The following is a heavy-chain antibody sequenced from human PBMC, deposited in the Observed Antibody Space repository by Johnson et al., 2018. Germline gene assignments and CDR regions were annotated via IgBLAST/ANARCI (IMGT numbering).Heavy chain of an antibody. J-gene: IGHJ6*03. D-gene: IGHD3-10*01. CDR1: GFTFSSYS. CDR3: AREAGRYYYYYMDV. CDR2: ISSSSSTI. V-gene: IGHV3-48*01. Sequence: VQLVQSGGGLVQPGGSLRLSCAASGFTFSSYSMNWVRQAPGKGLAWVSYISSSSSTIYYADFVKGRFTISRDNAKNSLYLQMNSLRAEDTAVYYCAREAGRYYYYYMDVWGKGTTVTVSS.